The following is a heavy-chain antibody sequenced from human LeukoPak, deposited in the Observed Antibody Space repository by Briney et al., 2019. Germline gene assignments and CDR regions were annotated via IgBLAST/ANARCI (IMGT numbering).Heavy chain of an antibody. J-gene: IGHJ4*02. CDR3: AGADWLSYFDY. D-gene: IGHD3-9*01. V-gene: IGHV1-46*01. CDR1: GYTFTSYY. CDR2: INPSGGST. Sequence: ASVKVSCKASGYTFTSYYMHWVRQAPGQGLEWMGIINPSGGSTSYAQKFQGRVTMTRDTSTSTVYMELSSLRSKDTAVYYCAGADWLSYFDYWGQGTLVTVSS.